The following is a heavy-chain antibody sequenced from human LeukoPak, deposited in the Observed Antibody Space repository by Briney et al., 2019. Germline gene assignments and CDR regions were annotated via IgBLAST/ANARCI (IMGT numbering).Heavy chain of an antibody. CDR3: AKAFGDGYNYDFDY. CDR1: GFTFSDYY. D-gene: IGHD5-24*01. V-gene: IGHV3-23*01. CDR2: ISGSGGST. J-gene: IGHJ4*02. Sequence: GGSLRLSCAVSGFTFSDYYMSWIRQAPGKGLEWVSAISGSGGSTYYADSVKGRFTISRDNSKNTLYLQMNSLRAEDTAVYYCAKAFGDGYNYDFDYWGQGTLVTVSS.